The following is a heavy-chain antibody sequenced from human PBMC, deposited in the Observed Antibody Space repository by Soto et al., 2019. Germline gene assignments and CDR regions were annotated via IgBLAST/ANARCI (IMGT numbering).Heavy chain of an antibody. CDR1: GGSFSGYY. V-gene: IGHV4-34*01. J-gene: IGHJ4*02. D-gene: IGHD3-10*01. Sequence: QVQLQQWGAGLLKPSETLSLTCAVYGGSFSGYYWSWFRQPPGTGLEWIGEINHIGSTNYNPSLKSRVSISVDTSKNQSSLKLTSVTAADTAIYYCARTLYYYNSGSPTDYWGQGTLVTVSS. CDR3: ARTLYYYNSGSPTDY. CDR2: INHIGST.